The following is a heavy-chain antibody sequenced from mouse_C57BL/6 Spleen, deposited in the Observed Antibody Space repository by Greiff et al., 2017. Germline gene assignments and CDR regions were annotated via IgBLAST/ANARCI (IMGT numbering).Heavy chain of an antibody. J-gene: IGHJ3*01. V-gene: IGHV1-82*01. CDR1: GYAFSSSW. D-gene: IGHD3-2*02. Sequence: QVQLQQSGPELVKPGASVKISCKASGYAFSSSWMNWVKQRPGQGLEWIGRIYPGDGDTNYNGKFKGKATLTADKSSSTAYMQLSSLTSEDSAVYFCARGIDSAGSWFAYWGQGTLVTVSA. CDR2: IYPGDGDT. CDR3: ARGIDSAGSWFAY.